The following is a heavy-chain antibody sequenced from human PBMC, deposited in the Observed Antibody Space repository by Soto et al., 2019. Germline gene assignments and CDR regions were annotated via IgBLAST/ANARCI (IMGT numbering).Heavy chain of an antibody. CDR1: GGSISSYY. CDR3: ARSEYYYYYGMDV. J-gene: IGHJ6*02. V-gene: IGHV4-59*01. CDR2: IYYSGST. Sequence: ASETLSLTCTVSGGSISSYYWSWIRQPPGKGLEWLGYIYYSGSTNYNPSLKSRVTISVDTSKNQFSLKLSSVTAADTAVYYCARSEYYYYYGMDVWGQGTTVTVSS.